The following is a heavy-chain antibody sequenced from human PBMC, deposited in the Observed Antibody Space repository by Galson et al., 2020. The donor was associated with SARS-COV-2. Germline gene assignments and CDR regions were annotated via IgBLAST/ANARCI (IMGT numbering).Heavy chain of an antibody. CDR2: IYWNDGE. Sequence: SGPTLVKPTQTLTLTCTFSGISLHTSGVDVGWIRPPPGKALEWLSVIYWNDGERYSPSLKSRLTITEDTSNNQVVLTMTNMDTVDTATEYGGQMRTSFGGIDPWGQGTLVTVSS. D-gene: IGHD3-3*01. CDR1: GISLHTSGVD. V-gene: IGHV2-5*01. CDR3: GQMRTSFGGIDP. J-gene: IGHJ5*02.